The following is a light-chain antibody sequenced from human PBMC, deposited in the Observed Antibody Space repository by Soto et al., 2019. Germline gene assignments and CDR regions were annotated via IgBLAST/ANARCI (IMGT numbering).Light chain of an antibody. J-gene: IGLJ1*01. V-gene: IGLV2-11*01. CDR3: CSYGGNYTPYV. CDR2: DVN. Sequence: QSVLTQPRSVSGSLGQSVTISCTGTSGDVGGYNYVSWYQKQSGQAPKLMIYDVNKRPSGVPDRFSGSKSGNTASLTISGLQAEDEADYYCCSYGGNYTPYVFGTGTKLTVL. CDR1: SGDVGGYNY.